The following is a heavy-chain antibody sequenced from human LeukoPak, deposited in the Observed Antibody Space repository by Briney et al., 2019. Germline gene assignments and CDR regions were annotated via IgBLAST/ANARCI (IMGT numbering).Heavy chain of an antibody. CDR3: ARDGHGVPLDY. V-gene: IGHV3-30-3*01. Sequence: GGSLRLSCAASGLSFSSYAMHWVRQAPGKGLEWVAVISHDGTEKYYGDSVKGRFTISRDNSKNTLYLRMNSLRAEDTALYYCARDGHGVPLDYWGQGTLVTVSP. D-gene: IGHD4-17*01. J-gene: IGHJ4*02. CDR2: ISHDGTEK. CDR1: GLSFSSYA.